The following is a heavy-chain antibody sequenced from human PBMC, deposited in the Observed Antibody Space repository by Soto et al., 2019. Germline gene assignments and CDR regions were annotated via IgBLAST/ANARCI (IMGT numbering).Heavy chain of an antibody. CDR2: ISYDGSNK. V-gene: IGHV3-30*18. CDR3: AKDGHYYGSGSYPYY. CDR1: GFTFSSYG. D-gene: IGHD3-10*01. Sequence: QVQLVESGGGVVQPGRSLRLSCAASGFTFSSYGMHWVRQAPGKGLEWVAVISYDGSNKYYADSVKGRFTISRDNSKNTLYLQMNSLRAEDTAVYYCAKDGHYYGSGSYPYYWGRGTLVTVSS. J-gene: IGHJ4*02.